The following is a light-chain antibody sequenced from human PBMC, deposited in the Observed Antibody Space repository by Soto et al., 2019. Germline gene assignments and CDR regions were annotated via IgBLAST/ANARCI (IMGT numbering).Light chain of an antibody. CDR3: QQYDESFRT. Sequence: EIVLTQSPGTLSLSPGERATLSCRASQSVNSNYLAWYQQKPGQSPRVLMYGTSNRATGIPDRFSGSGYGTDFTLNISILDPEDFAVYYCQQYDESFRTFGQGTKVQIK. J-gene: IGKJ1*01. CDR2: GTS. CDR1: QSVNSNY. V-gene: IGKV3-20*01.